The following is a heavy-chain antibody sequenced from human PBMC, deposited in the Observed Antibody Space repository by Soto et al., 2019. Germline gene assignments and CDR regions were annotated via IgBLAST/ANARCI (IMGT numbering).Heavy chain of an antibody. D-gene: IGHD6-6*01. V-gene: IGHV4-34*01. CDR2: INHSGST. CDR1: GGSFSGYY. J-gene: IGHJ6*02. Sequence: QVQLQQWGAGLLKPSETLSLTCAVYGGSFSGYYWSWIRQPPGKGLEWIGEINHSGSTNYNPSLKSRVTISVDTSKNQFSLKLSSVTAADTAVYYCAEGRIAARPVPPYYYYYGMDVWGQGTTVTVSS. CDR3: AEGRIAARPVPPYYYYYGMDV.